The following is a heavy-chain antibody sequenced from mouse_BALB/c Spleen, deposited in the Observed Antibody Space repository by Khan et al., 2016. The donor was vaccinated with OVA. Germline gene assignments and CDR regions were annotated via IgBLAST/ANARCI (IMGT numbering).Heavy chain of an antibody. CDR1: GYSITSGY. V-gene: IGHV3-8*02. D-gene: IGHD1-1*01. CDR2: ISYSGNT. Sequence: EVQLQESGPSLVKPSQTLSLTCSVTGYSITSGYWNWIRQFPGNKLEYMGYISYSGNTYYNPSFKSRISITRDTSQNQNYLQLNSVTTEDTATYYCACELRGFAYWGQGTLVTVSA. J-gene: IGHJ3*01. CDR3: ACELRGFAY.